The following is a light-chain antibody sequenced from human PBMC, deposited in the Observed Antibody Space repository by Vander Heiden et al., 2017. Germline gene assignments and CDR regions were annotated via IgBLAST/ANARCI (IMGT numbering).Light chain of an antibody. CDR2: QDT. CDR1: KLGDKY. J-gene: IGLJ2*01. Sequence: SYELPQPPSVSVSPGQTASITCSGDKLGDKYACWYQQTPGQSPVLVIYQDTKRPSGIPERFSGSNSGNTATLTISGTQAMDEADYYCQAWDSSAWVFGGGTKLTVL. V-gene: IGLV3-1*01. CDR3: QAWDSSAWV.